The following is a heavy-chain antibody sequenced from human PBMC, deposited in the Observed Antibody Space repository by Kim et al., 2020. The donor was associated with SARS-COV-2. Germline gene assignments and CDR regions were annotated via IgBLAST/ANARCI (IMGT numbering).Heavy chain of an antibody. CDR1: GGSISSSSYY. CDR3: ASADDYGGRYYFDY. D-gene: IGHD4-17*01. J-gene: IGHJ4*02. Sequence: SETLSLTCTVSGGSISSSSYYWGWIRQPPGKGLEWIGSIYYSGSTYYDPSLKSRVTISVDTSKNQFSLKLSSVTAADTAVYYCASADDYGGRYYFDYWGQGTLVTVSS. CDR2: IYYSGST. V-gene: IGHV4-39*01.